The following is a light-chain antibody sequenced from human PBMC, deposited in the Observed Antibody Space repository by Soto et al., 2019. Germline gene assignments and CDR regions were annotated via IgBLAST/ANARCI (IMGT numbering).Light chain of an antibody. Sequence: SALTQPASVSGSPGQSITISCTGSSSDIGVYRYVTWYQQYPGKAPKLMIYEVTNRPSGVSNRFSGSKSGNTASLTISGLQAEDEADYYCSSYSSSSTLYVFGTGTKVTVL. V-gene: IGLV2-14*01. CDR2: EVT. CDR1: SSDIGVYRY. CDR3: SSYSSSSTLYV. J-gene: IGLJ1*01.